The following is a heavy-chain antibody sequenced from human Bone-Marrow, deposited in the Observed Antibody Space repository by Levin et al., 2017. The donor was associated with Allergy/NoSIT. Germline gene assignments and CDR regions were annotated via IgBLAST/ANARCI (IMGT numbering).Heavy chain of an antibody. V-gene: IGHV3-30*18. CDR1: GFTFSSHG. D-gene: IGHD1-26*01. Sequence: GGSLRLSCAVSGFTFSSHGMHWVRQAPGKGLEWVAVISYDGSNDYYADSVKGRFTISRDNSKNTVYLQMNSLRAEDTALYYCAKDRRAYSGSPDYWGQGALVTVSS. J-gene: IGHJ4*02. CDR3: AKDRRAYSGSPDY. CDR2: ISYDGSND.